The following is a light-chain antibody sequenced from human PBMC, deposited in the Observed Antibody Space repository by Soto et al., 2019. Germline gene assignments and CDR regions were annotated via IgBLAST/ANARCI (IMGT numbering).Light chain of an antibody. CDR2: EVS. J-gene: IGLJ1*01. CDR1: SSDVGGYNY. CDR3: SSYTSSFLYV. V-gene: IGLV2-14*01. Sequence: QSALTHPASVSVSPGQSITISCTGTSSDVGGYNYVSWYQQHPGKAPKLMIYEVSSRPSGVSNRFSGSKSGNTASLTISGLQAEDEGDYYCSSYTSSFLYVFGTGAKVTVL.